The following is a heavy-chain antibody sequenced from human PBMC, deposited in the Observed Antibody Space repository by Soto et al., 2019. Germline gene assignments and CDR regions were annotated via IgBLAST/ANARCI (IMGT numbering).Heavy chain of an antibody. CDR2: ISYDGSNK. CDR1: GFTFSSYG. CDR3: ARDIRGYCSGGSCPFDY. D-gene: IGHD2-15*01. J-gene: IGHJ4*02. V-gene: IGHV3-30*03. Sequence: QVQLVESGGGVVQPGRSLRLSCAASGFTFSSYGMHWVRQAPGKGLEWVAVISYDGSNKYYADSVKGRFTISRDNSKNTLYLQMNGLRAEDTAVYYCARDIRGYCSGGSCPFDYWGQGTLVTVSS.